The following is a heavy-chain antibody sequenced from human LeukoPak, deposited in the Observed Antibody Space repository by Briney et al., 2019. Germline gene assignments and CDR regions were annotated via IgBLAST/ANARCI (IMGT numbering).Heavy chain of an antibody. CDR1: GFTFSSYA. CDR3: AKVGKHSYGYGPGVC. Sequence: PGGSLRLSCAASGFTFSSYAMSWVRQAPGKGLEWVSAISGSGGSTYYADSVKGRFTISRDNSKNTLYLQMNSLRAEDTAVYYCAKVGKHSYGYGPGVCWGQGTLVTVSS. V-gene: IGHV3-23*01. D-gene: IGHD5-18*01. CDR2: ISGSGGST. J-gene: IGHJ4*02.